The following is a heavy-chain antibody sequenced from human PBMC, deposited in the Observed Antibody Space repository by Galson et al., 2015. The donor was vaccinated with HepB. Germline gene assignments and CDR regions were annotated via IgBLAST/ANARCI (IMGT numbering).Heavy chain of an antibody. CDR1: GYSFTSYW. D-gene: IGHD2-2*01. J-gene: IGHJ6*02. CDR2: IYSGDSDT. Sequence: QSGAEVKKPGESLKISCKASGYSFTSYWIHWVRQMPGKELEWMGSIYSGDSDTTYSPSFQGQVTFSADKSISTAYLQWSSLKASDTAIYYCARLSTGGMDVWGQGTTVTAS. CDR3: ARLSTGGMDV. V-gene: IGHV5-51*01.